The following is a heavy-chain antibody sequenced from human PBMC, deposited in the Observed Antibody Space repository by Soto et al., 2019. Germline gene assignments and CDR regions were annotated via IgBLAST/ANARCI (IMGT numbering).Heavy chain of an antibody. Sequence: QVQLQESGPGLVKPSGTLSLTCAVSGGSISSSNWWSWVRQPPGKGLEWIGEIYHSGSTNYNPSLKSRVTTSVDKSKNQSSLKLSSVTAADTAVYYCARATPSSLTGYSSVFMDVWGQGTTVTVSS. D-gene: IGHD6-25*01. CDR3: ARATPSSLTGYSSVFMDV. V-gene: IGHV4-4*02. J-gene: IGHJ6*02. CDR1: GGSISSSNW. CDR2: IYHSGST.